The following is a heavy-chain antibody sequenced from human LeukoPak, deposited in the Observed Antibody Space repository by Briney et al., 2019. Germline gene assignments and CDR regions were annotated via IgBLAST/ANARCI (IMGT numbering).Heavy chain of an antibody. J-gene: IGHJ4*02. CDR2: IYYSGST. V-gene: IGHV4-59*01. D-gene: IGHD6-19*01. CDR1: GGSISSYY. Sequence: SGSLSLTCTVSGGSISSYYWSGGPRPPGKGLEWSGDIYYSGSTNYNPSLKSRVTISVDTSKNQFSLKLSSVTAADTAVYYCARDRGAVAGKYYFDYWGQGTLVTVSS. CDR3: ARDRGAVAGKYYFDY.